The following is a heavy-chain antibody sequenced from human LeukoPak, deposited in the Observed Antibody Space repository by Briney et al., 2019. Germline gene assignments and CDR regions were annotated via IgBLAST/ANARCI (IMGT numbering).Heavy chain of an antibody. V-gene: IGHV4-38-2*02. CDR3: ASSTTTGYYYYYMDV. D-gene: IGHD1-26*01. J-gene: IGHJ6*03. CDR1: GYSISSGYY. CDR2: IYHSGGT. Sequence: PSETLSLTCTVSGYSISSGYYWGWIRQPPGKGLEWIGSIYHSGGTYYNPSLKSRVTISVDTSKNQFSLKLSSVTAADTAVYYCASSTTTGYYYYYMDVWGKGTTVTVSS.